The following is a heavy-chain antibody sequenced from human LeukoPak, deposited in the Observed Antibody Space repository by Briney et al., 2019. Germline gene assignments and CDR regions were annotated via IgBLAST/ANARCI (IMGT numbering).Heavy chain of an antibody. V-gene: IGHV3-23*01. CDR3: AKYSGFIAAAGNMDV. CDR2: ISGSGGST. J-gene: IGHJ6*02. Sequence: GGSLRLSCAASGFTFSSYAMSWVRQALGKGLEWVSAISGSGGSTYYADSVKGRFTISRDNSKNTLYLQMNSLRAEDTAVYYCAKYSGFIAAAGNMDVWGQGTTVTVSS. CDR1: GFTFSSYA. D-gene: IGHD6-13*01.